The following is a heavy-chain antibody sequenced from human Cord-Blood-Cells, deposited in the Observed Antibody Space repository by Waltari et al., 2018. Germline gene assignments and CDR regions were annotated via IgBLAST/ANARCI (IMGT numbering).Heavy chain of an antibody. CDR3: ARGRGEATQGYYYYYMDV. Sequence: QVQLVQSGAEVKKPGSSVKVSCKASGGTFSSYAISWVRQAPGQGLEWMGRIIPILGIANYAQKFQGRVTITADKSTSTAYMELSSLRSEDTAVYYCARGRGEATQGYYYYYMDVWGKGTTVTVSS. D-gene: IGHD1-26*01. V-gene: IGHV1-69*09. CDR1: GGTFSSYA. CDR2: IIPILGIA. J-gene: IGHJ6*03.